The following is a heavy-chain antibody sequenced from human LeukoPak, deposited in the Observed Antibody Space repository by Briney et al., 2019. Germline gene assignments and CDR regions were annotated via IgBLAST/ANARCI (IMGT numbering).Heavy chain of an antibody. CDR1: GFTFSGYA. CDR3: AREGDSSSWYAVDY. V-gene: IGHV3-30-3*01. CDR2: ISYDGSNK. Sequence: PGGSLRLSCAASGFTFSGYAMHWVRQAPGKGLEWVAVISYDGSNKYYADSVKGRFTISRDNSKNTLYLQMNSLRAEDTAVYYCAREGDSSSWYAVDYWGQGTLVTVSS. J-gene: IGHJ4*02. D-gene: IGHD6-13*01.